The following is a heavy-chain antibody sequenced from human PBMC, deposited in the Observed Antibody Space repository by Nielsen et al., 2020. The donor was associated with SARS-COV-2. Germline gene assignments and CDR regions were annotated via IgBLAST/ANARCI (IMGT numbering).Heavy chain of an antibody. CDR2: IDPSDSYT. J-gene: IGHJ4*02. CDR3: ARRPKYSYSSSPVVE. Sequence: GGSLRLSCLGSGYSFTNYWITWVRQMPGKGLEWMGRIDPSDSYTNYSPSFQGHVTISADKSISTAYLQWSSLKASDTAMYYCARRPKYSYSSSPVVEWGQGTLVTVSS. CDR1: GYSFTNYW. V-gene: IGHV5-10-1*01. D-gene: IGHD6-13*01.